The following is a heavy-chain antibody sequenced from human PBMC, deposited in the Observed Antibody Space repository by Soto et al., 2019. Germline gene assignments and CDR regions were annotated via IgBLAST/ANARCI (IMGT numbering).Heavy chain of an antibody. V-gene: IGHV3-9*01. Sequence: PVWSLRISCGASGFTFDDCAMHRVRKAPGKGLEWVSGISWNSGSIGYVDSVKGRFTISRDNAKNSLYLQMNSLTAEDTAVYYCARPWDTAMVSTWNYWGQGTLVTVSS. CDR2: ISWNSGSI. J-gene: IGHJ4*02. D-gene: IGHD5-18*01. CDR3: ARPWDTAMVSTWNY. CDR1: GFTFDDCA.